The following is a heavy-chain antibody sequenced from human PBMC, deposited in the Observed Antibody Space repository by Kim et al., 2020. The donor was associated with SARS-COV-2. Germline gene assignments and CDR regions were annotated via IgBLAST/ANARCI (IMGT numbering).Heavy chain of an antibody. Sequence: GGSLRLSCAASGLSFDSSAMNWVRQAPGKGLEWVAVISFDGRNIAYADSVKGRFTISRDNSKSTLHLQMNSLRVEDTAVYYCARGNYYESVSLSDYYNGMDVWGQGTTVTVSS. V-gene: IGHV3-30-3*01. CDR2: ISFDGRNI. CDR3: ARGNYYESVSLSDYYNGMDV. D-gene: IGHD3-10*01. J-gene: IGHJ6*02. CDR1: GLSFDSSA.